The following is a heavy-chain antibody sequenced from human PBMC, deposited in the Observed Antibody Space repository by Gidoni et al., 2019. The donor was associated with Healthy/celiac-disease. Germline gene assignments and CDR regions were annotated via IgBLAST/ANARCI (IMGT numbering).Heavy chain of an antibody. CDR1: GFTFSSYR. V-gene: IGHV3-30*02. Sequence: QVQLVESGGGVVQPGGSLRLSCHASGFTFSSYRMHWVRQAPGKGLEWVAFIRDDGSNKYYADSVKGRFTNSRDKSKNTLYLQMNSLRAEDTAVYYCAKEDILTGSFYWGQGTLVTVSS. CDR3: AKEDILTGSFY. D-gene: IGHD3-9*01. J-gene: IGHJ4*02. CDR2: IRDDGSNK.